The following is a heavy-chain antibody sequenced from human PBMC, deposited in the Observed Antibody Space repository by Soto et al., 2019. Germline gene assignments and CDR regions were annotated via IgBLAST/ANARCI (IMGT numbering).Heavy chain of an antibody. CDR3: AKDRRKVVVAAPVDS. V-gene: IGHV3-30*18. J-gene: IGHJ4*02. D-gene: IGHD2-15*01. CDR1: GFTFSSYG. CDR2: ISYDGSNK. Sequence: QVQLVESGGGVVQPGRSLRLSCAASGFTFSSYGMHWVRQAPGKGLEWVAVISYDGSNKYYADSVKGRCTISRDNYKNTLYLQMNSLRAEDTAVYYCAKDRRKVVVAAPVDSWGQGTLVTVSS.